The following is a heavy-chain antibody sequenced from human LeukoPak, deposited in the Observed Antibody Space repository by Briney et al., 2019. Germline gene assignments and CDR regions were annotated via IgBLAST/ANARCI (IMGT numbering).Heavy chain of an antibody. Sequence: SGTLSLTCAVSGGSISSNNWWGWVRQPPGKGLEWIGEIYHSGSPNYNPSLKSRVTISVDKSKNQFSLKLSSVTAADTAVYYCARERAMVIFDYWGQGTLVTVSS. V-gene: IGHV4-4*02. CDR2: IYHSGSP. J-gene: IGHJ4*02. D-gene: IGHD5-18*01. CDR3: ARERAMVIFDY. CDR1: GGSISSNNW.